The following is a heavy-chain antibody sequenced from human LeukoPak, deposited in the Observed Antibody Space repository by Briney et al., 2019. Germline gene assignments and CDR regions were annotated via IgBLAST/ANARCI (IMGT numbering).Heavy chain of an antibody. D-gene: IGHD3-10*01. J-gene: IGHJ6*02. V-gene: IGHV1-18*01. CDR1: GYTFTSYG. CDR3: ARDVPMVRGAYPGSRYYYYYGMDV. CDR2: ISAYNGNT. Sequence: GASVTVSCKASGYTFTSYGISWVRQAPGQGLEWMGWISAYNGNTNYAQKLQGRVTMTTDTSTSTAYMELRSLRSDDTAVYYCARDVPMVRGAYPGSRYYYYYGMDVWGQGTTVTVSS.